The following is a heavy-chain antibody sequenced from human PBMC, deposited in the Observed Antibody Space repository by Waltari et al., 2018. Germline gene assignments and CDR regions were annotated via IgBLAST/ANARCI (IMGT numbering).Heavy chain of an antibody. J-gene: IGHJ4*02. Sequence: EVQLVESGGELIQPGGSLRLSCAASGFTVSSNYMSWVSQATGKGLCGVSVSYSGGSRYSADSVKGRCTISRDIFQNTVYLQMNSLRAEDTAVYYCARDVAKGGYYFDYWGQGTLVTVSS. CDR2: SYSGGSR. CDR1: GFTVSSNY. D-gene: IGHD2-15*01. CDR3: ARDVAKGGYYFDY. V-gene: IGHV3-53*01.